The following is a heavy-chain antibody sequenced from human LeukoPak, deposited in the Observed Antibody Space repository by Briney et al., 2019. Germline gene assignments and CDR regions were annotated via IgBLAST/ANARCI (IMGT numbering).Heavy chain of an antibody. CDR1: GGTFSIYA. D-gene: IGHD6-13*01. CDR2: IILIFGTA. CDR3: ARDEGSSWYETSDY. V-gene: IGHV1-69*01. Sequence: SSVTVSRNASGGTFSIYAISWVRQAHGQGLELMGGIILIFGTANYAQKFQGRVTITADESTSTAYMELSSLRSEDTAVYYCARDEGSSWYETSDYWGQGTLVTVS. J-gene: IGHJ4*02.